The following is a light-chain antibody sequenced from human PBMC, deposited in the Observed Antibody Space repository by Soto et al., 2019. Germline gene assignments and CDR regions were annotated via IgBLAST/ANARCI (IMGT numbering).Light chain of an antibody. CDR1: SSDVGNYDY. Sequence: QSALTQPASVSGSPGQSITISCPGTSSDVGNYDYVSWYQQHPGKVPKLMIYDVSNRPSGVSNRFSGSKSGNTASLTISGLQAEDEADYYCISFTTRATYVFGTGTKVTVL. CDR2: DVS. V-gene: IGLV2-14*01. CDR3: ISFTTRATYV. J-gene: IGLJ1*01.